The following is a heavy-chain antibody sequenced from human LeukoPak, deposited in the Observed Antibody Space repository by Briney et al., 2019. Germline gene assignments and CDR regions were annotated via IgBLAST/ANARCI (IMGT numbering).Heavy chain of an antibody. Sequence: SETLSLTCAVYGGSFSGYYWSWIRQPPGKGLEWIGEINHSGSTNYNPSLKSRVTISIDTSKNQFSLKLTSVTAADTAVYYCARGRYYDSSGYYLDYWGQGTLVTVSS. CDR2: INHSGST. D-gene: IGHD3-22*01. CDR1: GGSFSGYY. V-gene: IGHV4-34*01. CDR3: ARGRYYDSSGYYLDY. J-gene: IGHJ4*02.